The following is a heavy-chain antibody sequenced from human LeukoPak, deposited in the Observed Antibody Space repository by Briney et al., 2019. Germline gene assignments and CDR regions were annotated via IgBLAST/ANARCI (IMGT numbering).Heavy chain of an antibody. V-gene: IGHV3-23*01. CDR2: ISGSGSST. J-gene: IGHJ4*02. CDR3: ARARYCTSTSCYIDY. D-gene: IGHD2-2*02. CDR1: GFTFSSYA. Sequence: GGSLRLSCAASGFTFSSYAMSWVRQAPGKGLEWVSSISGSGSSTYYADSVKGRFSISRDNSKNTLYLQMNSLRAEDTALYYCARARYCTSTSCYIDYWGQGNLVTVSS.